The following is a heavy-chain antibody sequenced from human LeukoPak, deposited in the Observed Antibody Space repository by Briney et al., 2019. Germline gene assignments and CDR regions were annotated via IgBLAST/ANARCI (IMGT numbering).Heavy chain of an antibody. CDR1: GFTFSSYE. J-gene: IGHJ6*03. CDR3: ARADWNDDYYYYYMDV. CDR2: ISTGGSTI. D-gene: IGHD1-1*01. V-gene: IGHV3-48*03. Sequence: GGSLRLSCLVSGFTFSSYEMNWVRQGPGRGVEWVSYISTGGSTIYYAHSLKGRFTISTDNAKKSLYMQMNSLRAEDTAIYYCARADWNDDYYYYYMDVWGKGTTVTVSS.